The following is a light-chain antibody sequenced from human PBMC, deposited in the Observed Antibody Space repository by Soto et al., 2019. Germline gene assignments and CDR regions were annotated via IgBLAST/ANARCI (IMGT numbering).Light chain of an antibody. Sequence: DIHMTKSPSTLSASVGDRVTITCRASQSISIWLAWYQQKPGKAPNLLVYKKSSLETGVPSRFSGSGSGTESALTISSLQPDDFATYFCQHWNDYSWTFGQGTKVEVK. V-gene: IGKV1-5*03. CDR1: QSISIW. CDR3: QHWNDYSWT. CDR2: KKS. J-gene: IGKJ1*01.